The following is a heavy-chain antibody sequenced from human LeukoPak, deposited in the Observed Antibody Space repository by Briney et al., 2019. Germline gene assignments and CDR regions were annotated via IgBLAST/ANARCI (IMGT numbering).Heavy chain of an antibody. CDR3: ASRSSSLRGGDY. CDR2: VNHSGST. Sequence: SETLSLTCAVYGGSFSGYYWSWIRQPPGKGLEWIGEVNHSGSTNYNPSLKSRVTISVDTSKNQFSLKLSSVTAANTAVYYCASRSSSLRGGDYWGQGTLVTVSS. CDR1: GGSFSGYY. V-gene: IGHV4-34*01. D-gene: IGHD6-6*01. J-gene: IGHJ4*02.